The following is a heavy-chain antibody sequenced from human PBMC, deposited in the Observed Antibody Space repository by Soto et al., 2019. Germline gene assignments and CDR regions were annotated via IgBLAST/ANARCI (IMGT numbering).Heavy chain of an antibody. D-gene: IGHD6-13*01. V-gene: IGHV4-61*01. CDR1: GGSVSGGTHY. J-gene: IGHJ2*01. CDR2: IYNSGST. CDR3: ARGYRTSWYWFDL. Sequence: QAQLQESGPGPVKPSETLSLTCTVSGGSVSGGTHYWSWIRQPPGKGLEWIGYIYNSGSTNYNPTLKRRVTISVDTSKNPFSLKPSSVTAADKALYYCARGYRTSWYWFDLWGRGTLVTVSS.